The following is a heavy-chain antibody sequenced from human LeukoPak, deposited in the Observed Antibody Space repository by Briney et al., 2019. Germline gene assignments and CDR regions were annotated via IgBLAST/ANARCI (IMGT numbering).Heavy chain of an antibody. Sequence: PSETLSLTCTVSGGSISTYYWNWIRQPPGKGLEWIGYVYHSGSTNYNPSLQSRVTISVDTSKNQFSLNLNSVTAADTAVYYCARGGAARLHFQNWGQGTLVTVSS. J-gene: IGHJ1*01. V-gene: IGHV4-59*01. D-gene: IGHD6-6*01. CDR1: GGSISTYY. CDR3: ARGGAARLHFQN. CDR2: VYHSGST.